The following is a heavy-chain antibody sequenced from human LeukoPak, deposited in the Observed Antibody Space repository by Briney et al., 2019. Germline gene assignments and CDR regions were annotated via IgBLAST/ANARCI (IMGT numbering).Heavy chain of an antibody. D-gene: IGHD3-3*01. V-gene: IGHV3-30-3*01. J-gene: IGHJ4*02. CDR1: GFTFSSYA. Sequence: GGSLRLSCAASGFTFSSYAMHWVRQAPGKGLEWVAVISYDGSNKYYADSVKGRFTISRDNSKNTLYLQMNSLRAEDTAVYYCVRDSLIFGVVITFDYWGQGTLVTVSS. CDR2: ISYDGSNK. CDR3: VRDSLIFGVVITFDY.